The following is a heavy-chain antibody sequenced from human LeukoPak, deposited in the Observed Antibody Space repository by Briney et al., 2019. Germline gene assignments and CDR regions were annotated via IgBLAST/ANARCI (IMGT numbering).Heavy chain of an antibody. V-gene: IGHV3-66*01. CDR3: ARDSRGGNSMDY. D-gene: IGHD4-23*01. J-gene: IGHJ4*02. CDR2: IYSGGST. CDR1: GFTVSSNY. Sequence: GGSLRLSCAASGFTVSSNYMSWVRQAPGKGLEWVSVIYSGGSTYYADSVKGRFTISRDNSKNTLYLQMNSLRAEDTAVYYCARDSRGGNSMDYWGQGTLVTVSS.